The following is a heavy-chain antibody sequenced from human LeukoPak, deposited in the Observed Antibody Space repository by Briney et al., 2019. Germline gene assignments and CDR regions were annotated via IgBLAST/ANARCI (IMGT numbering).Heavy chain of an antibody. CDR3: ARRDYGGNSGFDY. V-gene: IGHV4-39*01. CDR1: SSYG. J-gene: IGHJ4*02. Sequence: SSYGMHWVRQPPGKGLEWIGSIYYSGSTYYNPSLKSRVTISVDTSKNQFSLKLSSVTAADMAIYYCARRDYGGNSGFDYWGQGTLVTVSS. D-gene: IGHD4-23*01. CDR2: IYYSGST.